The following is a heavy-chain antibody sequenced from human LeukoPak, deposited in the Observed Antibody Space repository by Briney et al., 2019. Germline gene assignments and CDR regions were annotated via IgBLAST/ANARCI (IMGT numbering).Heavy chain of an antibody. CDR1: GFTFSGYG. CDR2: IWYDGSNK. V-gene: IGHV3-33*01. J-gene: IGHJ4*02. D-gene: IGHD5-12*01. CDR3: AREQWLKYYFDY. Sequence: GGSLRLSCAASGFTFSGYGMHWVRQAPGKGLEWVAVIWYDGSNKYYADSVKGRFTISRDNSKNTLYLQMNSLRAEDTAVYYCAREQWLKYYFDYWGQETLVTVSS.